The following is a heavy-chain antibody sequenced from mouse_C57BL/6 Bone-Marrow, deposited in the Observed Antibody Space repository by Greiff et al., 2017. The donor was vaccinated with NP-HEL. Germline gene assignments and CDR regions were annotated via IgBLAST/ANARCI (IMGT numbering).Heavy chain of an antibody. CDR2: IHPNSGST. CDR1: GYTFTSYW. CDR3: ARCGSWFAY. V-gene: IGHV1-64*01. Sequence: QVQLKQPGAELVKPGASVKLSCKASGYTFTSYWMHWVKQRPGQGLEWIGMIHPNSGSTNYNEKFKSKATLTVDKSSSTAYMQLSSLTSEDSAVYYCARCGSWFAYWGQGTLVTVSA. J-gene: IGHJ3*01.